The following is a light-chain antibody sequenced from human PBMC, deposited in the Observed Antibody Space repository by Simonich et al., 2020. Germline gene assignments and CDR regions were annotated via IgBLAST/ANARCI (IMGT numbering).Light chain of an antibody. J-gene: IGKJ3*01. CDR2: AAS. CDR3: LQHNSYLEG. CDR1: QGISNY. Sequence: NIQMTQSPSAMSASVGDRVTITCRARQGISNYLAWFQQKPGTVPKHLIYAASSLQSGVPSRFSGSGSGTEFTLTISSLQPEDFATYYCLQHNSYLEGFGPGTKVDIK. V-gene: IGKV1D-17*01.